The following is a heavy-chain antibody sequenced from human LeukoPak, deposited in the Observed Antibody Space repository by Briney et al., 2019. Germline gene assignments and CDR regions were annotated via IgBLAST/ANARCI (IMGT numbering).Heavy chain of an antibody. CDR2: INPNSGGT. Sequence: ASVKVSCKASGYTFTGYYMHWVRQAPGQGLEWMGWINPNSGGTNYAQKFQGRVTMTRNTSISTAYMELSSLRSEDTAVYYCAGGPRLRSASPLKRFFDYWGQGTLVTVSS. CDR1: GYTFTGYY. D-gene: IGHD3-16*01. CDR3: AGGPRLRSASPLKRFFDY. V-gene: IGHV1-2*02. J-gene: IGHJ4*02.